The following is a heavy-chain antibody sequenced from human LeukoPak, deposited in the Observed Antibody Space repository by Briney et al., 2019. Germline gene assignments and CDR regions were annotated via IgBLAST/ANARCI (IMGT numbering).Heavy chain of an antibody. Sequence: PGGSLRLSCATSGFTFSSYAMSWVRQAPGKGLEWVSAISGSGGDTYYTDSVKGRFTISRDNSKNTLYLQMNSLRVEDTAVYYCAKDLGGEGGSGFPGHWGQGTLVTVSS. J-gene: IGHJ4*02. CDR1: GFTFSSYA. V-gene: IGHV3-23*01. CDR2: ISGSGGDT. CDR3: AKDLGGEGGSGFPGH. D-gene: IGHD3-10*01.